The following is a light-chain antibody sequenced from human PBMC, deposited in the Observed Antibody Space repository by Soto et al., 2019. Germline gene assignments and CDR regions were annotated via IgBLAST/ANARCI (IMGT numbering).Light chain of an antibody. CDR1: TLGSKF. CDR3: QTWDSGSVI. Sequence: SSELTQPPSVSVSPGQTASITCSGKTLGSKFVFWYQQKAGQSPVVVIYEDTKRPSGIPERFSGSNSGDTATLTISETQAMDEADFYCQTWDSGSVIFGGGTKLTVL. V-gene: IGLV3-1*01. CDR2: EDT. J-gene: IGLJ2*01.